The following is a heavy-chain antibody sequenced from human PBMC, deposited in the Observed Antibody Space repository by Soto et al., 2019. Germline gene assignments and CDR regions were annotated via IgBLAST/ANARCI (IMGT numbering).Heavy chain of an antibody. D-gene: IGHD3-9*01. J-gene: IGHJ4*02. V-gene: IGHV4-39*01. CDR2: LSHSGNT. CDR1: GASTSSTIHY. Sequence: QLQLQESGPGLLKPSETLSLTCSVSGASTSSTIHYWGWIRQPPGKGLEWLGSLSHSGNTHYNPSLQSRLIISADKSKNQFSLTLTTVTPADTAVYFCARHMDYNILTGYFDWGQGTLVTVSS. CDR3: ARHMDYNILTGYFD.